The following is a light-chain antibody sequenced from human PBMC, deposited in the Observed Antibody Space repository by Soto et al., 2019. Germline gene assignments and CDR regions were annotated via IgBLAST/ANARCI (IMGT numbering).Light chain of an antibody. Sequence: QSALTQPASVSGSPGQSITISCTGTSSDVGGYNYVSWYQQQPGRAPKLMIHDVTYRPSGVSYRFSGCKSGNTASLTISGLQAEDEADYYCTSYTTSITYVFGTGTKVTVL. CDR2: DVT. CDR1: SSDVGGYNY. V-gene: IGLV2-14*01. CDR3: TSYTTSITYV. J-gene: IGLJ1*01.